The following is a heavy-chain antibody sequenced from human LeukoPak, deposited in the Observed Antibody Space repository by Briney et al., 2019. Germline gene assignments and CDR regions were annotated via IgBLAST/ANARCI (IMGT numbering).Heavy chain of an antibody. CDR2: TYYRSKWYN. CDR1: GDSVSSNSAA. V-gene: IGHV6-1*01. CDR3: AGVGYGGNSWFDP. J-gene: IGHJ5*02. D-gene: IGHD4-23*01. Sequence: SQTLSLTCAISGDSVSSNSAAWNRIRQSPSRRLEWLGRTYYRSKWYNDYAVSVKSRITINPDTSKNQFSLQLNSVTPEDTAVYYCAGVGYGGNSWFDPWGQGTLVTVSS.